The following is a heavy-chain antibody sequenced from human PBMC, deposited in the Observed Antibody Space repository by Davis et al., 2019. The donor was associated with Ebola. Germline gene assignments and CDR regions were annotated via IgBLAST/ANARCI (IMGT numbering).Heavy chain of an antibody. CDR3: ARREAASIDY. V-gene: IGHV3-74*01. Sequence: HTGGSLRLSCAASGFIFSDYWMNWVHQTPGKGLVWVSRITNDGTRTSYADSVQGRFTISRDNAKNTLFLQLNSLRVEDTAIYYCARREAASIDYWGQGTLVTVSS. CDR1: GFIFSDYW. D-gene: IGHD6-25*01. CDR2: ITNDGTRT. J-gene: IGHJ4*02.